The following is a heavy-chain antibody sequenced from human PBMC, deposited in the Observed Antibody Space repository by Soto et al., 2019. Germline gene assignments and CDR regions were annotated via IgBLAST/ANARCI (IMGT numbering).Heavy chain of an antibody. J-gene: IGHJ4*02. Sequence: PGGSLRLSCAASGFTFSSYGMHWVRQAPGKGLEWVAVISYDGSNKYYADSVKGRFTISRDNSKNTLYLQMNSLRAEDTAVYYCAKEMPDIVVVVVPTYYFDYWGQGTLVTVSS. CDR3: AKEMPDIVVVVVPTYYFDY. V-gene: IGHV3-30*18. CDR1: GFTFSSYG. D-gene: IGHD2-15*01. CDR2: ISYDGSNK.